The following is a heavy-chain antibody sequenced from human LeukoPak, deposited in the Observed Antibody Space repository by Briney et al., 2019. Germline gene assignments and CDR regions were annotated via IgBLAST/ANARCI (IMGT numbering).Heavy chain of an antibody. Sequence: SVKVSCKASGGTFSSYAISWVRQAPGQGLEWMGGVIPIFGTANYAQKFQGRVTITADKSTGTAYMELSSLRSEDTAVYYCATFSEYYYDSSGHSLSPYYFDYWGQGTLVTVSS. V-gene: IGHV1-69*06. CDR2: VIPIFGTA. D-gene: IGHD3-22*01. CDR3: ATFSEYYYDSSGHSLSPYYFDY. CDR1: GGTFSSYA. J-gene: IGHJ4*02.